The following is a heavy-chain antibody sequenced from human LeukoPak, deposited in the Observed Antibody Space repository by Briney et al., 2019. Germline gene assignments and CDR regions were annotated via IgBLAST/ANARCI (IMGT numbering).Heavy chain of an antibody. V-gene: IGHV4-34*01. CDR2: ITHSGNT. CDR1: GGSFSVYY. J-gene: IGHJ4*02. Sequence: SETLSLTCAVYGGSFSVYYWNWVRQPPGKGLEWIGEITHSGNTNYNPSLKSRVTMSVDTSKNQFSLKLSSVTAADTAVYYCARHPDSGYDYWNYWGQGTLVTVSS. D-gene: IGHD5-12*01. CDR3: ARHPDSGYDYWNY.